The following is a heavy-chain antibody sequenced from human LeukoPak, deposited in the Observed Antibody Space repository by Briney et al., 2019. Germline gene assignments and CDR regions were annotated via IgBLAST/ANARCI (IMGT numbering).Heavy chain of an antibody. CDR1: GGSITSSGYY. Sequence: PSETLSLTCTVSGGSITSSGYYWGWIRQPPGKVLEWIGALYYSGTTYYNPSLKSRVTLSVDTSKNQFSLKLSSVTAADTAVYYCARQHTRGVVVALVDYWGQGTLVTVSS. D-gene: IGHD2-15*01. V-gene: IGHV4-39*01. CDR2: LYYSGTT. CDR3: ARQHTRGVVVALVDY. J-gene: IGHJ4*02.